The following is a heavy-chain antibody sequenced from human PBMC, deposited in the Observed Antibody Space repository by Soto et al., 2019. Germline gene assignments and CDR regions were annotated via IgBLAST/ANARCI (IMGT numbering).Heavy chain of an antibody. D-gene: IGHD6-13*01. CDR3: ARSRGSRWYTIDY. J-gene: IGHJ4*02. CDR1: GGTFSSYA. CDR2: IIPIFGTA. Sequence: SVKVSCKASGGTFSSYAISWVRQAPGQGLEWMGGIIPIFGTANYAQKFQGRVTITADESTSTAYMELSSLRSEDTAVYYCARSRGSRWYTIDYWGQGTLVTVYS. V-gene: IGHV1-69*13.